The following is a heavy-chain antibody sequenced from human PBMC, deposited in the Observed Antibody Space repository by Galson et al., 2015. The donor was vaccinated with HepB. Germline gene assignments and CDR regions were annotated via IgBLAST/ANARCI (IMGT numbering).Heavy chain of an antibody. CDR2: ISWNSGSI. CDR1: GFTFDDYA. J-gene: IGHJ6*02. Sequence: SLRLSCAASGFTFDDYAMHWVRQAPGKGLEWVSGISWNSGSIGYADSVKGRFTISRDNAKNSLYLQMNSLRAEDTALYYCAKGLPPPFWSGFPPENSYYCMDVWGQGTTVTVSS. CDR3: AKGLPPPFWSGFPPENSYYCMDV. D-gene: IGHD3-3*01. V-gene: IGHV3-9*01.